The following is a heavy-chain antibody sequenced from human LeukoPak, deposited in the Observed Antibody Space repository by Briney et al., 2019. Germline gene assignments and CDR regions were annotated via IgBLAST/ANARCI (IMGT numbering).Heavy chain of an antibody. D-gene: IGHD3-10*01. V-gene: IGHV1-69*04. CDR2: IIPILGIA. J-gene: IGHJ4*02. CDR1: GGTFSSYA. CDR3: ARDIVAAGSGSYRSDY. Sequence: PWASVKVSCKASGGTFSSYAISWVRQAPGQGLEWMGRIIPILGIANYAQKFQGRVTITADKSTSTAYMELSSLRSEDTAVYYCARDIVAAGSGSYRSDYWGQGTLVTVSS.